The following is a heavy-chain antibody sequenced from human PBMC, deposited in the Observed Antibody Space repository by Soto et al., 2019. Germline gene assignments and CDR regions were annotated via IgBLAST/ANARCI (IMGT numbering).Heavy chain of an antibody. CDR3: ARQVPPRYYDFWSGYSVLAFDI. Sequence: QVQLQESGPGLVKPSQTLSLTCTVSGGSISSGGYYWSWIRQHPGKGLEWIGYIYYSGSTYYNPSRKSRVTISVDTSKNQFSLKLSSVTAADTAVYYCARQVPPRYYDFWSGYSVLAFDIWGQGTMVTVSS. D-gene: IGHD3-3*01. CDR2: IYYSGST. J-gene: IGHJ3*02. CDR1: GGSISSGGYY. V-gene: IGHV4-31*03.